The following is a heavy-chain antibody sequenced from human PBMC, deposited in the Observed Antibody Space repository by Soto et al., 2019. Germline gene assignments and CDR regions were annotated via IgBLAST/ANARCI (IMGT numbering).Heavy chain of an antibody. V-gene: IGHV3-23*01. Sequence: EVQLLESGGGLVQPGGSLRLSCAASGFTFSNYAMTWVRQAPGKGLEWVSVITGSGGGTYFVDSVKGRFTISRDNSKNTVHLQMNSLRAEDTAVYYGAKRPLTAGGFDYWGQVTLVTVSS. CDR1: GFTFSNYA. D-gene: IGHD6-13*01. CDR2: ITGSGGGT. J-gene: IGHJ4*02. CDR3: AKRPLTAGGFDY.